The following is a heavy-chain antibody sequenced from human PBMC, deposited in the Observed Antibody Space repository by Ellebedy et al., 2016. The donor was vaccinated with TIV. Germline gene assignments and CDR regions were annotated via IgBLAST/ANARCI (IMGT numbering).Heavy chain of an antibody. CDR1: GFTFSTYA. CDR2: ISSNSDST. CDR3: ARIRFGESDFDF. V-gene: IGHV3-23*01. J-gene: IGHJ4*02. D-gene: IGHD3-10*01. Sequence: GESLKISXAASGFTFSTYAMTWVRQAPGKGLEWVSAISSNSDSTYYEDSVKGRFTVSRDNSMNTLYLEMNSLRAEDTAVYYCARIRFGESDFDFWGQGTLVTVSA.